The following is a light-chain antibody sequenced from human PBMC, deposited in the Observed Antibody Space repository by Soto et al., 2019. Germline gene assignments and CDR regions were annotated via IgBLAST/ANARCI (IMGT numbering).Light chain of an antibody. CDR1: QSVSSSY. CDR3: QQYGSSPQT. CDR2: GAS. J-gene: IGKJ1*01. Sequence: EIVLTQSPATLSLSPGKRTALSCSTSQSVSSSYLAWYQQKPGQAPRLLIYGASSRATGIPDRFSGSGSGTDFTLTISRLEPEDFAVYYCQQYGSSPQTFGQGTKVDIK. V-gene: IGKV3-20*01.